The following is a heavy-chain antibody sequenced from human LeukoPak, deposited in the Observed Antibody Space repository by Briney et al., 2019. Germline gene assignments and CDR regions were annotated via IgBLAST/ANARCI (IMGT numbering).Heavy chain of an antibody. V-gene: IGHV4-4*07. Sequence: PSETLSLTCTDSGGSISSYYWSWIRQPAGKGLEWIGRIYTSGSTNYNPSLKSRVTMSVDTSKNQFSLKLSSVTAADTAVYYCARDLNYYDSSGSLEYYFDYWGQGTLVTVSS. CDR3: ARDLNYYDSSGSLEYYFDY. J-gene: IGHJ4*02. CDR2: IYTSGST. CDR1: GGSISSYY. D-gene: IGHD3-22*01.